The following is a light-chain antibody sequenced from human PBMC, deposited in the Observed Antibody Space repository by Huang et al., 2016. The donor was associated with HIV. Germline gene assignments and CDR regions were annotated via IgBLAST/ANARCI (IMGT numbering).Light chain of an antibody. J-gene: IGKJ2*01. V-gene: IGKV1-16*01. Sequence: DIQMTQSPSSLSASVGATVTITCRASQGISNSLGWFQQKPGKAPKSLIYGASNLQTGVPTRFSGSASVTDFTLTISGLQPEDSATYFCQQYNTYPYTFGQGTKLEI. CDR1: QGISNS. CDR3: QQYNTYPYT. CDR2: GAS.